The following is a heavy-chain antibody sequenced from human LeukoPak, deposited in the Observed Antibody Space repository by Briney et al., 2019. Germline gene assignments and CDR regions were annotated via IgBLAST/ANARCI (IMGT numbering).Heavy chain of an antibody. CDR2: IIPILGIA. D-gene: IGHD1-26*01. V-gene: IGHV1-69*02. Sequence: SVKVSCKASGGTFRSYTISWVRQAPGQGLEWMGRIIPILGIANYAQKFQGRVTITADKSTSTAYMELSSLRSEDTAVSYCSTSGSYSNTNFDYWGQGTLVTVSS. CDR1: GGTFRSYT. J-gene: IGHJ4*02. CDR3: STSGSYSNTNFDY.